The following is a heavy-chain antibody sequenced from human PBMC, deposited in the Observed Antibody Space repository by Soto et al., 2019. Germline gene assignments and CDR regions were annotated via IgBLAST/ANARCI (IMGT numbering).Heavy chain of an antibody. D-gene: IGHD4-17*01. CDR2: ISGSGGST. Sequence: PGGSLRLSCAASGFTFSSYAMSWVRQAPGKGLEWVSAISGSGGSTYYADSVKGRFTISRDNSKNTLYLQMNSLRAEDTAVYYCAKHPPGDYGDYGGESIPSYFDYWGQGTLVTVSS. V-gene: IGHV3-23*01. J-gene: IGHJ4*02. CDR3: AKHPPGDYGDYGGESIPSYFDY. CDR1: GFTFSSYA.